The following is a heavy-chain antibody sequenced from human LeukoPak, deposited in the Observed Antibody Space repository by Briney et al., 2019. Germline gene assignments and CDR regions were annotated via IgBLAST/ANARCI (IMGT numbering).Heavy chain of an antibody. D-gene: IGHD6-19*01. CDR1: GLTFRDYT. Sequence: GGSLRLSCLASGLTFRDYTFHWVRQTPDKGLEWVAVISPYGSQKWYADSVKGRFTISRDDSKNTLSLQMNSLQTEDTAIYHCVTSPDSAWHQFDFWGQGTLVTVSS. CDR2: ISPYGSQK. CDR3: VTSPDSAWHQFDF. V-gene: IGHV3-30-3*01. J-gene: IGHJ4*02.